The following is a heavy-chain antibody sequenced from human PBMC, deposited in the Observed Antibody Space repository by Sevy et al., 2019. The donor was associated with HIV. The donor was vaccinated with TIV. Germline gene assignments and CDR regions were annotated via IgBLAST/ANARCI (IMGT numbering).Heavy chain of an antibody. D-gene: IGHD3-16*01. Sequence: WGSLRLSCAASGFRFTDYWMGWVRQTPGTGLEWVATIKQDESEKYYVDSVKGRFAISRDNGKNSVSLQMNGLRVEDTALYYCAREVGGFNWRPYYFDSWGQGTLVTVSS. V-gene: IGHV3-7*01. CDR3: AREVGGFNWRPYYFDS. J-gene: IGHJ4*02. CDR1: GFRFTDYW. CDR2: IKQDESEK.